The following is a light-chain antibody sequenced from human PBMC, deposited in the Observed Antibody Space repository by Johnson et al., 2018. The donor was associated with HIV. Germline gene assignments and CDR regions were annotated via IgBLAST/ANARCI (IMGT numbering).Light chain of an antibody. CDR2: ENY. Sequence: QSVLTQPPSVSAAPGQKVTISCSGSSSNIGNNYVSWYQQLPGTAPKLLIYENYKRPSGFHDRFSGSQSGTSATLGNTGLQPGSEADYYCGTWDSCLIAYGFGTGTKVTVL. CDR3: GTWDSCLIAYG. V-gene: IGLV1-51*02. CDR1: SSNIGNNY. J-gene: IGLJ1*01.